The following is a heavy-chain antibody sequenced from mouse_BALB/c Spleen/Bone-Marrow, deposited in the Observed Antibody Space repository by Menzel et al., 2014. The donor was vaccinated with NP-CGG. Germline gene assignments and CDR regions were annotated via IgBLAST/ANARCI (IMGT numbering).Heavy chain of an antibody. CDR2: IRNKANGYTT. Sequence: EVKLMESGGGLVQPGGSLRLSCATSGFTFTDYYMSWVRQPPGKALEWLGFIRNKANGYTTEYSASVKGRFTISRDNSQSILYHQMNTLRAEDSATYYCARDYGNYVRFAYWGQGTLVTVSA. D-gene: IGHD2-1*01. J-gene: IGHJ3*01. V-gene: IGHV7-3*02. CDR3: ARDYGNYVRFAY. CDR1: GFTFTDYY.